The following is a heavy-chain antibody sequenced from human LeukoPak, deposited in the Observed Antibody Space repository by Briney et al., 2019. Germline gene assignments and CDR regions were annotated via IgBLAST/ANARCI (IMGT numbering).Heavy chain of an antibody. CDR1: GFTFSSYA. CDR3: ARRGAVSGGSDY. J-gene: IGHJ4*02. V-gene: IGHV3-64*01. D-gene: IGHD3-16*01. Sequence: GGSLRLSCAASGFTFSSYAMHWVRQAPGKGLEYVSVISSNGGSTYYANSVKGRFTISRDNSKNTLYLQMGSLRAEDMAVYYCARRGAVSGGSDYRGQGTLVTVSS. CDR2: ISSNGGST.